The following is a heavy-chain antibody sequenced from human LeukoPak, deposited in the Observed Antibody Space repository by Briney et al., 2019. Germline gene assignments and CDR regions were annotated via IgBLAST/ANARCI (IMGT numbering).Heavy chain of an antibody. V-gene: IGHV2-5*01. CDR2: IYWNDDK. CDR3: AHSRHCSSTSCYQGGHNWFDP. D-gene: IGHD2-2*01. J-gene: IGHJ5*02. CDR1: GFSLSTSGVG. Sequence: SGPTLVNPTQTLTPTCTFSGFSLSTSGVGVGWIRQPPGKALEWLALIYWNDDKPYRPSLKSRLTITKDTSKNQVVLTMTNMDPVDTATYYCAHSRHCSSTSCYQGGHNWFDPWGQGTLVTVSS.